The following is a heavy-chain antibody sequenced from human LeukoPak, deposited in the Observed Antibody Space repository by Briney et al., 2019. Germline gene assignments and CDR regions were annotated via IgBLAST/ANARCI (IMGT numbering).Heavy chain of an antibody. J-gene: IGHJ4*02. D-gene: IGHD6-19*01. CDR1: GNTFISHH. Sequence: GASVKVSCKASGNTFISHHMHWMRQAPGQGLEWMGIINPSSSSTGYAQKLQGRVIMTRDTSTSTVYMELSSLRSEDTAVYYCARGAVAGSSNSFDYWGQGTLVIVSS. CDR2: INPSSSST. CDR3: ARGAVAGSSNSFDY. V-gene: IGHV1-46*01.